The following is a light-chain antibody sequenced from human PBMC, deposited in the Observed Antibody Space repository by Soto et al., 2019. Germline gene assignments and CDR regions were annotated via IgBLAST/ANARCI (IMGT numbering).Light chain of an antibody. V-gene: IGLV2-23*02. CDR2: EVS. CDR1: SSDVGNYNL. Sequence: QSVLTQPASVSGSPGRSITISCTGTSSDVGNYNLVSWYQHHAGKAHKPMIFEVSKRPSGVSNRFSGSKSGNTASLTISGLQAEDEADYYCCSYAHSSTYVFGTGTKVTVL. CDR3: CSYAHSSTYV. J-gene: IGLJ1*01.